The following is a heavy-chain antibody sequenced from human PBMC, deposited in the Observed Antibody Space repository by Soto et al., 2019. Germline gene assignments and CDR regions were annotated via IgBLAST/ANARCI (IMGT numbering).Heavy chain of an antibody. D-gene: IGHD5-12*01. Sequence: VKVSCKASGGTFSSYAISWVRQAPGQGLEWMGGIIPIFGTANYAQKFQGRVTITADESTSTAYMELSSLRSEDTAVYYCARKAEMATIPAAFDIWGQGTMVTVSS. CDR3: ARKAEMATIPAAFDI. CDR2: IIPIFGTA. V-gene: IGHV1-69*13. J-gene: IGHJ3*02. CDR1: GGTFSSYA.